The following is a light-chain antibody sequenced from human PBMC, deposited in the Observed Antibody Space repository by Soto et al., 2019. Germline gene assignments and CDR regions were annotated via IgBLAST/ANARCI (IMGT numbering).Light chain of an antibody. J-gene: IGKJ1*01. Sequence: EIVTTQSPATLPVSPGERATLSCRASQSVSSNLAWYQQKPGQAPRLLIYGASTRATGIPARFSGSGSGTEFTLTISSLQSEDFAVYYCQQYNNWPQTFGQGTKVDIK. CDR2: GAS. CDR1: QSVSSN. CDR3: QQYNNWPQT. V-gene: IGKV3-15*01.